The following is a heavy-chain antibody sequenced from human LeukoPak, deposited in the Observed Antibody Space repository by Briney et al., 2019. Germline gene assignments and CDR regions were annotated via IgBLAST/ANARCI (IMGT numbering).Heavy chain of an antibody. D-gene: IGHD6-19*01. V-gene: IGHV4-61*09. CDR3: ATDFGDSSGWYRF. J-gene: IGHJ4*02. CDR1: GASINSGSYY. CDR2: FYSSGST. Sequence: SQTLSLTCTVSGASINSGSYYWSWIRQPAGKGLEFIGHFYSSGSTNYNPSLKSRVSISVDTSKNQFSLEVTSVTTADTAVYYCATDFGDSSGWYRFWGQGTLVAVSS.